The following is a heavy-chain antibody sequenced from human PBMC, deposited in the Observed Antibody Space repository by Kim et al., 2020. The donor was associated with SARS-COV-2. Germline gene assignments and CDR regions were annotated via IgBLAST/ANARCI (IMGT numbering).Heavy chain of an antibody. CDR3: AKDPGAPGILTGYRTFDY. D-gene: IGHD3-9*01. CDR2: ISGSGGST. CDR1: GFTFSSYA. V-gene: IGHV3-23*01. J-gene: IGHJ4*02. Sequence: GGSLRLSCAASGFTFSSYAMSWVRQAPGKGLEWVSAISGSGGSTYYADSVKGRFTISRDNSKNTLYLQMNSLRAEDTAVYYCAKDPGAPGILTGYRTFDYWGQGALVTVSS.